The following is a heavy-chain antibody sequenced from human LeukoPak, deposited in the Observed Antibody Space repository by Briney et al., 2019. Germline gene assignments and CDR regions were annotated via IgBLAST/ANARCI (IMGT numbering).Heavy chain of an antibody. CDR3: VRDPRDGYGHFDY. Sequence: GGSLRLSCVVSGFTFSGNHISWVRQAPGKGPEWVSVIYIEGYTYYADSVQGRFTISRDSSKNTVYLQMNSLKPEDTAVYYCVRDPRDGYGHFDYGGQGTLVTVSS. V-gene: IGHV3-66*01. D-gene: IGHD5-24*01. J-gene: IGHJ4*02. CDR1: GFTFSGNH. CDR2: IYIEGYT.